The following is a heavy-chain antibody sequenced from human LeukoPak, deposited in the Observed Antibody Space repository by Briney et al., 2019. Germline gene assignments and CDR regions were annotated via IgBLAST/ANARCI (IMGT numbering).Heavy chain of an antibody. CDR2: FYTSGTT. Sequence: SQTLSLTCTVSGGSISSGDYFWSWIRQPAGKGLEWIGRFYTSGTTTYNPSLESRVTISVDTSNNQFSLKLTSVTAADTAVYYCARHNKDYYYYYYIDVWGKGTTVTVSS. J-gene: IGHJ6*03. CDR1: GGSISSGDYF. CDR3: ARHNKDYYYYYYIDV. V-gene: IGHV4-61*02. D-gene: IGHD1-1*01.